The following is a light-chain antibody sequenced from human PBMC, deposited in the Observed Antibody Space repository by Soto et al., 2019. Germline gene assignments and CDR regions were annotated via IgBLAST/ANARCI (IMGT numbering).Light chain of an antibody. J-gene: IGKJ3*01. Sequence: EIVMTQSPDTLSVSPGERATLSCRASQSVNTNLAWYRQTPGQPPRLLIYGASIRATGIPARFSGSGSGTELNLTISSLESEDFAVYYCQQYTDWPPLFTFGPGTRVDIK. CDR1: QSVNTN. CDR2: GAS. V-gene: IGKV3-15*01. CDR3: QQYTDWPPLFT.